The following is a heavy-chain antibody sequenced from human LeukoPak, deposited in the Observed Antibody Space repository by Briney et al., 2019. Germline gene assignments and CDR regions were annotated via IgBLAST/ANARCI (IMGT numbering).Heavy chain of an antibody. CDR3: AKDHEDIVVVQAAIPPLY. CDR2: IRYDGRNK. J-gene: IGHJ4*02. V-gene: IGHV3-30*02. D-gene: IGHD2-2*01. CDR1: GFTFSSYG. Sequence: GGSLRLSCAASGFTFSSYGMHWVRQAPGKGLEWVAFIRYDGRNKYYADSVKGRFTISRDNSKNTLYLQMNSLRAEDTAVYYCAKDHEDIVVVQAAIPPLYWGQGTLVTVSS.